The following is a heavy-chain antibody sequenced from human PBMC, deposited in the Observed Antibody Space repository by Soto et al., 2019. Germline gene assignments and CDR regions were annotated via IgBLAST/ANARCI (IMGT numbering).Heavy chain of an antibody. CDR1: GYTFTSYD. D-gene: IGHD4-17*01. CDR3: ATTPYGDNVDY. CDR2: RNPNSGNT. J-gene: IGHJ4*02. Sequence: QVQLVQSGAEVKKPGASVKVSCKASGYTFTSYDINWVRQATGQGLEWMGWRNPNSGNTGNTQKFQGRVTMTRNTSISTAYTELSSLRSEDTAVYYCATTPYGDNVDYWGQGTLVTVSS. V-gene: IGHV1-8*01.